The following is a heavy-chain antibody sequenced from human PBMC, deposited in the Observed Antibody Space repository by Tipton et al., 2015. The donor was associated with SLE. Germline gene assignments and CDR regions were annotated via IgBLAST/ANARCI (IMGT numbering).Heavy chain of an antibody. J-gene: IGHJ2*01. Sequence: TLSLTCSVSGESVDSGGYYWSWIRQHPGKGLDWIGYIYYTGITNYNPSLESRVTISADTSKNRFSLQLSSVTAADAAVYFCARANGVVGGQVPYWYFENWGRGTLVTVSS. CDR2: IYYTGIT. D-gene: IGHD1-26*01. CDR1: GESVDSGGYY. CDR3: ARANGVVGGQVPYWYFEN. V-gene: IGHV4-61*08.